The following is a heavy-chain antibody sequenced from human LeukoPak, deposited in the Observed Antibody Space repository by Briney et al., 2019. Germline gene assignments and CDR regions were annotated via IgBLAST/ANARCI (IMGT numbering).Heavy chain of an antibody. Sequence: GGTLRLSCAASGFTFSSNGMTWVRQAPGKGLEWVSTISDSGGGAYYADSAKGRFTISRDNSKSTLYLQMNSLRAEDTAVYYCARETYYYDSSGYSDYWGQGTLVTVSS. CDR3: ARETYYYDSSGYSDY. D-gene: IGHD3-22*01. CDR1: GFTFSSNG. CDR2: ISDSGGGA. J-gene: IGHJ4*02. V-gene: IGHV3-23*01.